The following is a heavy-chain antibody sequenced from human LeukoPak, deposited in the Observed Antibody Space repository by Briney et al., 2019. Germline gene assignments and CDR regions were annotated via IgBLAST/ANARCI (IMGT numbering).Heavy chain of an antibody. V-gene: IGHV3-23*01. J-gene: IGHJ4*02. CDR2: VDGGGGST. CDR3: AKDGDYDFWSGYLWKFDY. D-gene: IGHD3-3*01. Sequence: GSLRLSCAASGFTLSIYAMTWVRQAPGRGLEWVSSVDGGGGSTYYADSVKGRFTISRDNSKNTLYLQMNSLRAEDTAVYYCAKDGDYDFWSGYLWKFDYWGQGTLVTVSS. CDR1: GFTLSIYA.